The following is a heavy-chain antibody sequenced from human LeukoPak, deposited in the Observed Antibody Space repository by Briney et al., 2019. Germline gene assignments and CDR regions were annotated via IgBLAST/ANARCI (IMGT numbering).Heavy chain of an antibody. CDR1: GFSFSDYD. J-gene: IGHJ4*02. CDR2: IRYDGSNT. CDR3: AKNRWGSVATPDS. Sequence: GGSLRLSCAVSGFSFSDYDIHWVRLAPGKGLEWVTFIRYDGSNTYAESVKGRFTISRDNSKNTVYLQMNSLAIEDTAIYYCAKNRWGSVATPDSWGQGTVVTVSS. D-gene: IGHD5-12*01. V-gene: IGHV3-30*02.